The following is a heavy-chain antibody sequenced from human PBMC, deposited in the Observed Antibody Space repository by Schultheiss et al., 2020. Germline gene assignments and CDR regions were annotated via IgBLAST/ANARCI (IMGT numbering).Heavy chain of an antibody. CDR3: ARDGQEYQLVNYYYFHMDV. CDR2: ISYDGNNK. J-gene: IGHJ6*03. D-gene: IGHD2-2*01. V-gene: IGHV3-30-3*01. Sequence: GGSLRLSCAASGFTFSSYAMHWVRQAPGKGLEWVAVISYDGNNKYYADSVKGRFTLSRDNSKNTLFLQMNSLRSDDTAVYYCARDGQEYQLVNYYYFHMDVWGKGTTVTVSS. CDR1: GFTFSSYA.